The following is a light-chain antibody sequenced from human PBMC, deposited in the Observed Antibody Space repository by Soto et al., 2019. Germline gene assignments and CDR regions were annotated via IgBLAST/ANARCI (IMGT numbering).Light chain of an antibody. CDR1: QSISIW. CDR2: KAS. V-gene: IGKV1-5*03. J-gene: IGKJ1*01. Sequence: DIQMTQSPSTLSASVGDRVTITCRASQSISIWLAWYQQKPGKAPNLLIYKASSLETGVPSRFSGSGSGTEFTLTISSLQPDEFATYYCQQYNRYWTFGQGTKVEIK. CDR3: QQYNRYWT.